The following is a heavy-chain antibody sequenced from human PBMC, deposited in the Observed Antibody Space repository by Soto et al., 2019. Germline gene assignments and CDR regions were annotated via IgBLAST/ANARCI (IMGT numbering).Heavy chain of an antibody. CDR2: INPNSGGT. CDR3: ARGGYSSSWFVY. J-gene: IGHJ4*02. CDR1: GYTFTGYY. Sequence: ASVKVSCKGSGYTFTGYYMHWVRQATGQGLEWMGWINPNSGGTNYAQKFQGWVTMTRDTSISTAYMELSRLRSDDTAVYYCARGGYSSSWFVYWGQGTLVTVSS. D-gene: IGHD6-13*01. V-gene: IGHV1-2*04.